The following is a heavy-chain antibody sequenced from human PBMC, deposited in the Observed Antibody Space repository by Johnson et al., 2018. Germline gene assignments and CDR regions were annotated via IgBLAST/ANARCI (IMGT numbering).Heavy chain of an antibody. CDR1: GFTFAAYW. J-gene: IGHJ3*02. V-gene: IGHV3-7*04. CDR3: ARGYYASDGYWGPFDI. CDR2: IKQDGSYK. D-gene: IGHD3-22*01. Sequence: VQLVQSGGGLVQPGGSLRLSCAASGFTFAAYWMTWVRQAPGKGLEWVASIKQDGSYKYYVDSEKGRFSISRDNARSSLYLQVNSLRAEDSAVYFCARGYYASDGYWGPFDIWGQGTMVTVSS.